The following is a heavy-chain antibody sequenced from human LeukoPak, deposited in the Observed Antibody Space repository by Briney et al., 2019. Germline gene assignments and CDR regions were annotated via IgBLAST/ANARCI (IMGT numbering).Heavy chain of an antibody. CDR2: IWYDGSNK. CDR1: GFTFSSYG. D-gene: IGHD6-13*01. Sequence: GGSLRLSCAASGFTFSSYGMHWVRQAPGKGLEWVAVIWYDGSNKYYADSVKGRFTISRDNSKNTLYLQMNSLRAEDTAVYYCARDPGVSSRTTGLDYWGQGTLVTVSS. V-gene: IGHV3-33*01. J-gene: IGHJ4*02. CDR3: ARDPGVSSRTTGLDY.